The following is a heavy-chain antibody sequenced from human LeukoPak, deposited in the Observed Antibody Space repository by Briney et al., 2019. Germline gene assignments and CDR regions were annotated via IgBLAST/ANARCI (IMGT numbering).Heavy chain of an antibody. V-gene: IGHV3-23*01. CDR3: AKAVSGSYSFDY. CDR2: ISGSGGST. D-gene: IGHD1-26*01. J-gene: IGHJ4*02. Sequence: PGGSLRLSCAASGFTFSSYAMSWVRQAPGKGLEWVSGISGSGGSTYYADSVKGRFTISTDDSKNTLYLQMNSLRGEDTAVYYCAKAVSGSYSFDYWGQGTLVTVSS. CDR1: GFTFSSYA.